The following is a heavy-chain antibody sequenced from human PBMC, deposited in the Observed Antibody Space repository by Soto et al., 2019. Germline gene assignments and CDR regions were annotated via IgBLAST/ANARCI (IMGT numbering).Heavy chain of an antibody. CDR2: IVVGSGNT. CDR3: AAFRSSDFWSGSRPNYYYYMDV. Sequence: GASVKVSCKASGFTFTSSAMQWVRQARGQRLEWIGWIVVGSGNTNYAQKFQERVTITRDMSTSTAYMELSSLRSEDTAVYYCAAFRSSDFWSGSRPNYYYYMDVWGKGTTVTVSS. CDR1: GFTFTSSA. V-gene: IGHV1-58*02. J-gene: IGHJ6*03. D-gene: IGHD3-3*01.